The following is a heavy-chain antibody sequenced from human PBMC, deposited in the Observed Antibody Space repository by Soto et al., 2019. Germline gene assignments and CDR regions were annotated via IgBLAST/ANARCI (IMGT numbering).Heavy chain of an antibody. Sequence: GASVKVSCKASGYTFTGYYMHWVRQAPGQGLGWMGWINPNSGGTNYAQKFQGRVTMTRDTSISTAYMELSRLRSDDTAVYYCARDTYYYDSSGYLDYWGQGTLVTVSS. CDR3: ARDTYYYDSSGYLDY. CDR1: GYTFTGYY. J-gene: IGHJ4*02. V-gene: IGHV1-2*02. CDR2: INPNSGGT. D-gene: IGHD3-22*01.